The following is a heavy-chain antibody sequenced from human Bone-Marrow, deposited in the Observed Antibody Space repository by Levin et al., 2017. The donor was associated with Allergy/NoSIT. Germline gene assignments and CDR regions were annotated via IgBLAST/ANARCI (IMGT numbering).Heavy chain of an antibody. V-gene: IGHV3-30-3*01. Sequence: PGGSLRLSCAASGFTFSSYAMHWVRQAPGKGLEWVAVISYDGSNKYYADSVKGRFTISRDNSKNTLYLQMNSLRAEDTAVYYCARELKGGCSSTSCYYYYYGMDVWGQGTTVTVSS. D-gene: IGHD2-2*01. CDR3: ARELKGGCSSTSCYYYYYGMDV. CDR1: GFTFSSYA. CDR2: ISYDGSNK. J-gene: IGHJ6*02.